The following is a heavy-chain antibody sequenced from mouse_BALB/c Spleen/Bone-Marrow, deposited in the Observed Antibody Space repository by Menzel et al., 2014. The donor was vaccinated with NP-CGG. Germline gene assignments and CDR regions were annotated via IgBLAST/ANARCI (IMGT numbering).Heavy chain of an antibody. CDR2: IRNKANGYIT. Sequence: DVMLVESGGGLVQPGGSLRLSCATSGFTFTDYYMSWVRQPPGKALEWLGFIRNKANGYITEYSASVKGRFTISRDNSQSILYLQMNTLRAEDSATYYCARDYGNYVRFAYWGQGTLVTVSA. CDR1: GFTFTDYY. V-gene: IGHV7-3*02. J-gene: IGHJ3*01. D-gene: IGHD2-1*01. CDR3: ARDYGNYVRFAY.